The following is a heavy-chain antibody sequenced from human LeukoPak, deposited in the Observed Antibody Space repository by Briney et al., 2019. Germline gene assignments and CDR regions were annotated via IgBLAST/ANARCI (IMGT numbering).Heavy chain of an antibody. Sequence: SETLSLTCTVSGGSISSSSSYWGWIRQPPGKGLEWIGSIYYSGNTYYNPSLKSRVTISVDTSKNQFSLKLSSVTAADTAVYYCARATDITIFGVVFFDYWGQGTLVTVSS. V-gene: IGHV4-39*07. J-gene: IGHJ4*02. CDR1: GGSISSSSSY. D-gene: IGHD3-3*01. CDR2: IYYSGNT. CDR3: ARATDITIFGVVFFDY.